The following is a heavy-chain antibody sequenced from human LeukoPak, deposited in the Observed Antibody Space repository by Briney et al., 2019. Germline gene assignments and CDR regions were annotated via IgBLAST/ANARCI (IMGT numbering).Heavy chain of an antibody. CDR1: GFTFSSYG. CDR2: IWYDGSNK. V-gene: IGHV3-33*06. CDR3: AKVLWIAAAEPFDY. Sequence: GGSLRLSCAASGFTFSSYGMHWVRQAPGKGLEWVAVIWYDGSNKYYADSVKGRFTISRDNSKNTLYLQMNSLRADDTAVYYCAKVLWIAAAEPFDYWGQGTLVTVSS. D-gene: IGHD6-13*01. J-gene: IGHJ4*02.